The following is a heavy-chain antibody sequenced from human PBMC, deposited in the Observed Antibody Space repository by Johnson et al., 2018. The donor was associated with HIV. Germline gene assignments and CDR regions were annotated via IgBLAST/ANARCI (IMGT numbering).Heavy chain of an antibody. CDR2: IYRGGSP. CDR3: ARGVGGAGDDAFDI. D-gene: IGHD6-19*01. Sequence: VQLVESGGGLIQPGGSLRLSCAASGFTVGTNYMSWVRQAPGKGLEWVSVIYRGGSPYYADSVKGRFTISRDNAKNSLYMQMNSLRAEDTALYYCARGVGGAGDDAFDIWGQGTMVTVSS. CDR1: GFTVGTNY. J-gene: IGHJ3*02. V-gene: IGHV3-53*01.